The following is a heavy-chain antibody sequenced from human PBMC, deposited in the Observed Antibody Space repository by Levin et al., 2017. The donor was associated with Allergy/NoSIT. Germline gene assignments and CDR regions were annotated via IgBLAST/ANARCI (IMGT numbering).Heavy chain of an antibody. CDR3: ARDLYSYGPNIYYFDY. J-gene: IGHJ4*02. CDR1: GFTFSSYA. V-gene: IGHV3-30-3*01. Sequence: GGSLRLSCAASGFTFSSYAMHWVRQAPGKGLEWVAVISYDGSNKYYADSVKGRFTISRDNSKNTLYLQMNSLRAEDTAVYYCARDLYSYGPNIYYFDYWGQGTLVTVSS. D-gene: IGHD5-18*01. CDR2: ISYDGSNK.